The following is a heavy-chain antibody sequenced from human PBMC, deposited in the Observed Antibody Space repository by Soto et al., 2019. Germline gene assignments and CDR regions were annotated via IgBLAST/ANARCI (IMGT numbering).Heavy chain of an antibody. D-gene: IGHD3-3*01. CDR2: IKQDGSEK. V-gene: IGHV3-7*05. CDR3: ARLNDFWSGYLDY. J-gene: IGHJ4*02. CDR1: GFTFSSYW. Sequence: GGSLRLSCAASGFTFSSYWMSWVRQAPGKGLEWVANIKQDGSEKYYVDSVKGRFTISRDNAKNSLHLQMNSLRAEDTAVYYCARLNDFWSGYLDYWGQGTLVTVSS.